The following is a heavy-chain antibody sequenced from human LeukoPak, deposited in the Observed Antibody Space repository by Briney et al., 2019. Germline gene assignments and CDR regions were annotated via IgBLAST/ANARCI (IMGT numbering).Heavy chain of an antibody. CDR1: GFGFSDSY. J-gene: IGHJ4*02. D-gene: IGHD1-26*01. CDR3: AKDRGYSGSYPDY. Sequence: GGSLRLSCVVSGFGFSDSYMTWIRQTPGKGLEWLAYISGSGGDMYYADSVKGRFTISRDNSKNTLYLQMNSLRAEDTAVYYCAKDRGYSGSYPDYWGQGTLVTVSS. CDR2: ISGSGGDM. V-gene: IGHV3-11*04.